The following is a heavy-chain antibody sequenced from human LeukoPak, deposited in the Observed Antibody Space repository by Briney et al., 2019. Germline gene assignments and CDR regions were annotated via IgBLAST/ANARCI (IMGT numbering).Heavy chain of an antibody. CDR2: MNAKSGHT. J-gene: IGHJ6*02. CDR1: GYTFTSCH. V-gene: IGHV1-8*01. Sequence: GASVKVSCKASGYTFTSCHIDWVRQAPGQGPEWMGWMNAKSGHTGYAQNLEGRVTMTRDTSTNTAYMELRGLRSEDTAVYFCARGMFDNSGHYYYFYYALDVWGQGTTVTVSS. CDR3: ARGMFDNSGHYYYFYYALDV. D-gene: IGHD3-22*01.